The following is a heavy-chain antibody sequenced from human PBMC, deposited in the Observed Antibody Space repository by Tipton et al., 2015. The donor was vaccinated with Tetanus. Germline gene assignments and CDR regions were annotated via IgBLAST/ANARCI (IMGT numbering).Heavy chain of an antibody. CDR3: ARHPPPYYYGSGSYLDY. CDR2: IYYTAHN. V-gene: IGHV4-31*03. D-gene: IGHD3-10*01. CDR1: GASINAGGYL. Sequence: LRLSCTVPGASINAGGYLWTWVRQQPGKGLEWIGNIYYTAHNSYNPSLDSRVSISVDTSKNQCSLRLTSVTAADTAVYFCARHPPPYYYGSGSYLDYWGQGTPVTVSS. J-gene: IGHJ4*02.